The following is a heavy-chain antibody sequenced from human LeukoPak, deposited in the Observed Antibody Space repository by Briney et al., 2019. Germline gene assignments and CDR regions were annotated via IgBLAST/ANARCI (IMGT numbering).Heavy chain of an antibody. Sequence: GRPLRLSCAASGFSFSSYWMTWVRQAPGKGLEWVANINQDRCERNHVDFVMSRFTISRDNAKKSLFHDLRAEDTGVYYCARDTAAGFDYWGKGPLVTVSGGQGTLVTVSS. CDR3: ARDTAAGFDYWGKGPLVTVS. CDR2: INQDRCER. D-gene: IGHD6-13*01. J-gene: IGHJ4*02. V-gene: IGHV3-7*01. CDR1: GFSFSSYW.